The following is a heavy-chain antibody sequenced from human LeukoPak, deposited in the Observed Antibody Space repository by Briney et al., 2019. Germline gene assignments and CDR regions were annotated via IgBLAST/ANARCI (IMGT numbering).Heavy chain of an antibody. D-gene: IGHD3-16*02. CDR1: GYTFTGYY. J-gene: IGHJ4*02. V-gene: IGHV1-2*02. CDR3: ARAFSSLGLCLGELSFR. CDR2: INPNSGGT. Sequence: ASVKVSCKASGYTFTGYYMHWVRQAPGQGLEWMGWINPNSGGTNYAQKFQGRVTMTRDTSISTAYMELSRLRSDDTAVYYCARAFSSLGLCLGELSFRWGQGTLVTVSS.